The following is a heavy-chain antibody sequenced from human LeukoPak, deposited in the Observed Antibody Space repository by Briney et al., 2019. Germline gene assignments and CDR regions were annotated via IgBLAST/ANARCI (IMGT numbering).Heavy chain of an antibody. D-gene: IGHD6-25*01. J-gene: IGHJ4*02. V-gene: IGHV4-4*07. Sequence: SETLSLTCTGSGGSISSYYWSWIRQPAGKGLEWIGRIYTSGSTNYNPSLKSRVTMSVDTSKNQFSLKLSSVTAADTAVYYCARDPKLPYSSAYYFDYWGQATLVTVSS. CDR1: GGSISSYY. CDR3: ARDPKLPYSSAYYFDY. CDR2: IYTSGST.